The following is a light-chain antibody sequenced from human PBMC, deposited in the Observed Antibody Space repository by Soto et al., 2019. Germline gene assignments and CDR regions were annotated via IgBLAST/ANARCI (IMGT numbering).Light chain of an antibody. CDR3: SSYTSASTLV. CDR1: SSDVGGYNY. V-gene: IGLV2-14*01. CDR2: EVN. J-gene: IGLJ1*01. Sequence: QSVLAQPASVSGSPGQSTIISCTGTSSDVGGYNYVSWYQQHPGKAPKFLIYEVNNRPSGVSSRFSGSKSGNTASLTISGLQAEDEADYYCSSYTSASTLVFGTGTKVTVL.